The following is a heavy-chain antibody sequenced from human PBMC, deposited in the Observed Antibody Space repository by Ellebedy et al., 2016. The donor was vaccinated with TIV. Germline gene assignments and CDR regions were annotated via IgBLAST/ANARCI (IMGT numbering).Heavy chain of an antibody. Sequence: MLSETLSLTCAVYGGSFSGYYWSWIRQPPGKGLEWIGEINHSGSTNYNPSLKSRVTISVDTSKNQFSLKLSSVTAADTAVYYCARWVAVAATYCDYWGQGTLVTVSS. D-gene: IGHD6-19*01. CDR3: ARWVAVAATYCDY. V-gene: IGHV4-34*01. J-gene: IGHJ4*02. CDR1: GGSFSGYY. CDR2: INHSGST.